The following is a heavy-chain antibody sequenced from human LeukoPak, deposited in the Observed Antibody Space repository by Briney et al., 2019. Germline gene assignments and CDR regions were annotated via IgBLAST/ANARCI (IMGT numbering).Heavy chain of an antibody. Sequence: GGSLRLSCAASGFTFSDYSMNWVRQAPGKGLGWVSYISSSSLYINYADSVKGRFTVSRDNAKNSLFLQMNSLRAEDTAVYYCVREAYEYHFDYWGQGTLVTVSS. CDR1: GFTFSDYS. D-gene: IGHD5-12*01. CDR3: VREAYEYHFDY. V-gene: IGHV3-21*06. J-gene: IGHJ4*02. CDR2: ISSSSLYI.